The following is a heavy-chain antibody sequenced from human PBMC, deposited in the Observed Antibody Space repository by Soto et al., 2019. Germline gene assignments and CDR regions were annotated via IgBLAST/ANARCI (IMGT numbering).Heavy chain of an antibody. V-gene: IGHV4-61*01. D-gene: IGHD5-18*01. CDR3: ARDIRGYSRAFDY. J-gene: IGHJ4*02. CDR2: ICSGGST. Sequence: QVQLQESGPGLVKPPETLSLTCTVSADSVSSDYYCWTWIRQPPGKGLEWIGYICSGGSTNYNPSLKSRVTISLDTSRNQFSLKLTSVTAADTAVYYCARDIRGYSRAFDYWGQGMLVTVSS. CDR1: ADSVSSDYYC.